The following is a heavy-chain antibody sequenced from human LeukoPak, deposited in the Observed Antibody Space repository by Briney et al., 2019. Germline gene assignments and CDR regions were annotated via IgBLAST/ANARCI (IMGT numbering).Heavy chain of an antibody. V-gene: IGHV3-30-3*01. CDR1: GFTFSYYA. Sequence: PGGSLRLSCAASGFTFSYYAIHWVRQAPGKGLEWVAVISYDGSNKYYADSVKGRFTISRDNSKNSLYLQMNSLRAEDTAVYYCARHDSSGYYYSYWGQGTLVTVSS. D-gene: IGHD3-22*01. CDR3: ARHDSSGYYYSY. J-gene: IGHJ4*02. CDR2: ISYDGSNK.